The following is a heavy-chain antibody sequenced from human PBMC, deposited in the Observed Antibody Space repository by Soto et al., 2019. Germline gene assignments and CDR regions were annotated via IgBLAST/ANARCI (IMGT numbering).Heavy chain of an antibody. CDR1: GFTVSSNY. V-gene: IGHV3-66*01. Sequence: EVQLVESGGGLVQPGGSLRLSCAASGFTVSSNYMSWVRQAPGKGLEWVSVIYSGGSTYYGDSVKGRFTISRDNYKNTLQPQMTSLRAEDTAVYYCARDRQYYYMDVWGKGTTVTVSS. CDR3: ARDRQYYYMDV. CDR2: IYSGGST. J-gene: IGHJ6*03.